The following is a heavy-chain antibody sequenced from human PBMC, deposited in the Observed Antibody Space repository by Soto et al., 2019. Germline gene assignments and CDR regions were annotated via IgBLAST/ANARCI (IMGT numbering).Heavy chain of an antibody. V-gene: IGHV4-30-4*01. CDR2: IDHSGSA. J-gene: IGHJ4*02. CDR1: AGSIRSGDYY. Sequence: QVQLQESGPGLVKPSQTLSLTCTVSAGSIRSGDYYWTWIRQPPGQGLEWIGYIDHSGSAYYNPSIKSRATISIDTSNNQFSLKMTAVTAADTAVYYCAGELGTFYFDHWGQGTLVTVSS. D-gene: IGHD7-27*01. CDR3: AGELGTFYFDH.